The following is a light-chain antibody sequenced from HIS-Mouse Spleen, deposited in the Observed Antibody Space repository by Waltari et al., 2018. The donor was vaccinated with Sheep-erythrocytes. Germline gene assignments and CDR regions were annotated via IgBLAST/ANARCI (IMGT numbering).Light chain of an antibody. CDR1: RCDVGSYNL. Sequence: QSALTQPASVSGSPGQSITISCTGTRCDVGSYNLFLWYQQHPVKPPNLMIDGGSKRPSGVSNRFSGSKSGNTASLTISGLQAEDEADYYCCSYAGSSTPWVFGGGTKLTVL. CDR3: CSYAGSSTPWV. V-gene: IGLV2-23*01. CDR2: GGS. J-gene: IGLJ3*02.